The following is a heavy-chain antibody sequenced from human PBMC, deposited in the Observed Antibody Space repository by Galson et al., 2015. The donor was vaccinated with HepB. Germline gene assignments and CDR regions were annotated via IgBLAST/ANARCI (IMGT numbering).Heavy chain of an antibody. CDR3: AREAVYSSSWYRQRSDY. J-gene: IGHJ4*02. Sequence: SVKVSCKASGYTFTSYGISWVRQAPGQGLEWMGWISAYNGNTNYAQKLQGRVTMTTDTSTSTAYMELRSLRSDDTAVYYCAREAVYSSSWYRQRSDYWGQGTLVTVSS. CDR2: ISAYNGNT. CDR1: GYTFTSYG. V-gene: IGHV1-18*01. D-gene: IGHD6-13*01.